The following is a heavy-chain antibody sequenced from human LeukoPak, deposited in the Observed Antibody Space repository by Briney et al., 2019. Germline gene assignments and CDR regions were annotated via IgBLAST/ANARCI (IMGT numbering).Heavy chain of an antibody. Sequence: GGSLRLSCATSGFTFSSYGMHWVRQAPGKGLEWVTFIRYDGSHKYYADSVKGRFTISRDNSKNTLYLQMNSLRAEDTAVYYCANARGSGSYLYYFDYWGQGTLVTVSS. V-gene: IGHV3-30*02. D-gene: IGHD3-10*01. CDR3: ANARGSGSYLYYFDY. CDR2: IRYDGSHK. J-gene: IGHJ4*02. CDR1: GFTFSSYG.